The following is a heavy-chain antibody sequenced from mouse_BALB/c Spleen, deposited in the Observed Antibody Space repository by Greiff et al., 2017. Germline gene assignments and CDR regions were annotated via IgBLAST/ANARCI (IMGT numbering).Heavy chain of an antibody. CDR3: ARKGGYNYAMDY. D-gene: IGHD2-2*01. CDR2: IYPANGNT. Sequence: VQLQQSGAELVKPGASVKLSCTASGFNIKDTYLHWVKQRPEQGLEWIGRIYPANGNTKYDPKFQGKATITADTSSNTAYLQLSSLTSEDTAVYYCARKGGYNYAMDYWGQGTSVTVSS. J-gene: IGHJ4*01. V-gene: IGHV14-3*02. CDR1: GFNIKDTY.